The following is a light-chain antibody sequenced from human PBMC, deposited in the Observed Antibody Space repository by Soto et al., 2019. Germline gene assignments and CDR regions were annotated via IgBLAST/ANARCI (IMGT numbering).Light chain of an antibody. CDR2: AAS. J-gene: IGKJ1*01. V-gene: IGKV1-39*01. CDR1: QSISSY. CDR3: QQSYSTPWT. Sequence: DIQMTQSPSSLSASVGDRVTITCRASQSISSYLNWYQQKPGKAPKLLIYAASSLQSGVPSRFSGSGSGTFFTLTISSLQPEDFANYYCQQSYSTPWTFGQGTQVEIK.